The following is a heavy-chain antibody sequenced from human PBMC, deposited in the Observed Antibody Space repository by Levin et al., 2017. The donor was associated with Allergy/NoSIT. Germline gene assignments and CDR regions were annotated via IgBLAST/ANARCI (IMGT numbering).Heavy chain of an antibody. Sequence: GGSLRLSCAASGFTFKNYAIVWVRQAPGKGLEWVALISNDGSNKYFADSVKGRFTISRDNSENTVNLQMTSLKLEDTAVYYCARDLQTGRNYYSYVDVWGKGTTVTVSS. CDR3: ARDLQTGRNYYSYVDV. D-gene: IGHD1-14*01. J-gene: IGHJ6*03. CDR2: ISNDGSNK. CDR1: GFTFKNYA. V-gene: IGHV3-30-3*01.